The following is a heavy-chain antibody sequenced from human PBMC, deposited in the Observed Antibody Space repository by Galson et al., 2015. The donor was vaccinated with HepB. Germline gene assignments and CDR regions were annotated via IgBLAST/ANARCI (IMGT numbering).Heavy chain of an antibody. J-gene: IGHJ4*02. CDR1: GFTFSSYA. CDR2: ISYDGSNK. D-gene: IGHD3-9*01. CDR3: ARVGLRYFDWLLFFFDY. V-gene: IGHV3-30-3*01. Sequence: SLRLSCAASGFTFSSYAMHWVRQAPGKGLEWVAVISYDGSNKYYADSVKGRFTISRDNSKNTLYLQMNSLRAEDTAVYYCARVGLRYFDWLLFFFDYWGQGTLVTVSS.